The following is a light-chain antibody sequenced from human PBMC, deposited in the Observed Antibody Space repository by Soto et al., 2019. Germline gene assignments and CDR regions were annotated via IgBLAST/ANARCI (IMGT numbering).Light chain of an antibody. Sequence: QPVLTQPPSASGTPGQRVTISCSGNTANIGKNYVYWYQQLPGAAPKLLIYSDNQRPSGVPDRFSVSKSDTSASLAISGLRSEDEAVYDCATWDDRMNGRLFGGGTKVTVL. CDR2: SDN. CDR3: ATWDDRMNGRL. CDR1: TANIGKNY. J-gene: IGLJ2*01. V-gene: IGLV1-47*02.